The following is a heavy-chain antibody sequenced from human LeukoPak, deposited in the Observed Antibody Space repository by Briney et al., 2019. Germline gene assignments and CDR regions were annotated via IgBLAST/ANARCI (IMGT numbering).Heavy chain of an antibody. CDR3: ARDYYDSLYYYYGMDV. CDR2: ISSSSSYI. D-gene: IGHD3-22*01. CDR1: GFTFSAFA. V-gene: IGHV3-21*01. J-gene: IGHJ6*02. Sequence: PGGPLRLSCAASGFTFSAFAMNWVRQAPGKGLEWVSSISSSSSYIYYADSVKGRFTISRDNAKNSLYLQMNSLRAEDTAVYYCARDYYDSLYYYYGMDVWGQGTTVTVSS.